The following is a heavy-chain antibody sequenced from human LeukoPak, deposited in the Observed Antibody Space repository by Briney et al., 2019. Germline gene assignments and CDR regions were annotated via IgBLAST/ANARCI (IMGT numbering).Heavy chain of an antibody. CDR2: INSDGSST. D-gene: IGHD6-6*01. CDR3: ARVAFRSSSYISGIDY. V-gene: IGHV3-74*01. Sequence: GGSLRLSCAASGFTFSSYWMHWVRQAPGKGLVWVSRINSDGSSTSYADSVKGRFTISRDNSKNTLYLQMNSLRIEDTAVYYCARVAFRSSSYISGIDYWGQGTLVTVSS. CDR1: GFTFSSYW. J-gene: IGHJ4*02.